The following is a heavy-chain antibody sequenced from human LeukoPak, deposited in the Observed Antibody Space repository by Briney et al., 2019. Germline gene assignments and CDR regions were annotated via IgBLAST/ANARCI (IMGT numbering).Heavy chain of an antibody. Sequence: SETLSLTCTVSGGSISSSSYYWGWIRQPPGKGLEWIGSIYYSGSTYYNPSLKSRVTISVDTSKNQFSLKLSSVTAADTAVYYCARNSAVATSRSWFDPWGQGTLVTVSS. CDR2: IYYSGST. D-gene: IGHD6-19*01. CDR3: ARNSAVATSRSWFDP. J-gene: IGHJ5*02. V-gene: IGHV4-39*01. CDR1: GGSISSSSYY.